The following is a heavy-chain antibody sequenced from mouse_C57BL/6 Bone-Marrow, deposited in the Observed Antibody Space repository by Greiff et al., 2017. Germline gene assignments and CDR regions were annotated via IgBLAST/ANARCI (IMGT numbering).Heavy chain of an antibody. CDR3: ARYYGSSLYAMDY. Sequence: QVQLKQPGAELVKPGASVKLSCKASGYTFTSYWMHWVKQRPGPGLEWIGMIHPNSGSTNYNEKFKSKATLTVDKSSSTAYMQLSSLTSEDSAVYYCARYYGSSLYAMDYWGQGTSVIVSS. CDR1: GYTFTSYW. V-gene: IGHV1-64*01. CDR2: IHPNSGST. D-gene: IGHD1-1*01. J-gene: IGHJ4*01.